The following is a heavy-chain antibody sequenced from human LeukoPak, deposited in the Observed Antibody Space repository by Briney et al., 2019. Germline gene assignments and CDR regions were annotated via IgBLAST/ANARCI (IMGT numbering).Heavy chain of an antibody. J-gene: IGHJ4*02. V-gene: IGHV4-4*07. CDR1: GGSISNYY. CDR2: VYTSGST. D-gene: IGHD3-9*01. CDR3: ARVKKYATYYDILTGYYDY. Sequence: PSETLSLTCTVSGGSISNYYWSWIRQPAGKGLEWIGRVYTSGSTNYNPSLKSRVTMSVDTSKNQFSLKLSSVTAADTAVYYCARVKKYATYYDILTGYYDYWGQGTLVTVSS.